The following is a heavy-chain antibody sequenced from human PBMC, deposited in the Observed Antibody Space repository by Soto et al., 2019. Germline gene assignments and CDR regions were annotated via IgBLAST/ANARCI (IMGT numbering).Heavy chain of an antibody. V-gene: IGHV1-18*01. CDR1: TGYG. J-gene: IGHJ4*02. CDR3: ARGRYGDY. D-gene: IGHD1-1*01. Sequence: TGYGITWVRQAPGQGLEWMGWISAHNGNTDYAQKLQGRVIVTRDTSTSTAYMELRSLISDDTAVYYCARGRYGDYWGQGALVTVSS. CDR2: ISAHNGNT.